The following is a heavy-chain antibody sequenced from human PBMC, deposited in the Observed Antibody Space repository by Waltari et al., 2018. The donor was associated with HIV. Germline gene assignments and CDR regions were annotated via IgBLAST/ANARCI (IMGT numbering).Heavy chain of an antibody. J-gene: IGHJ4*02. CDR3: TGHVEPWEDSQTEY. CDR2: IKSKANSFAT. D-gene: IGHD1-26*01. Sequence: SLILSCAASGFPFSDSAMHWVRQASGKGLEWIGLIKSKANSFATRYDASVKGRFAVSRDDSKNTAYLQMDSLKTEDTAIYYCTGHVEPWEDSQTEYWGQGTLVTVSS. CDR1: GFPFSDSA. V-gene: IGHV3-73*01.